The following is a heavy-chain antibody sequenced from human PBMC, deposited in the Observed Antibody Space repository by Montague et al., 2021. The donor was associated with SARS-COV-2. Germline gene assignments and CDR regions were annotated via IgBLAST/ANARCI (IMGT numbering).Heavy chain of an antibody. Sequence: SETLSLTCAVYGGSFGGYYWSWICQPPGKGLGWIGEINHSGSTNYNPSPKSRVTISVDTSKNQFSLKLSSVTAADTAVYYCARRGYSYYYYGMDVWGQGTTVTVSS. V-gene: IGHV4-34*01. CDR2: INHSGST. D-gene: IGHD5-24*01. CDR3: ARRGYSYYYYGMDV. J-gene: IGHJ6*02. CDR1: GGSFGGYY.